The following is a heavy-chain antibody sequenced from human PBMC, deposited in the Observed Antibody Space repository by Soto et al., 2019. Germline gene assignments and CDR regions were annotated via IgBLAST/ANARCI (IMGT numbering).Heavy chain of an antibody. CDR2: IYYSGST. J-gene: IGHJ6*02. CDR3: ARVLTLAARIPPIYYYYGMDV. Sequence: SETLSLTCTVSGGSISSYYWSWIRQPPGKGLEWIGYIYYSGSTNYNPSLKSRVTISVDTSKNQFSLKLSSVTAADTAVYYCARVLTLAARIPPIYYYYGMDVWGQGTTVTVSS. D-gene: IGHD6-6*01. V-gene: IGHV4-59*01. CDR1: GGSISSYY.